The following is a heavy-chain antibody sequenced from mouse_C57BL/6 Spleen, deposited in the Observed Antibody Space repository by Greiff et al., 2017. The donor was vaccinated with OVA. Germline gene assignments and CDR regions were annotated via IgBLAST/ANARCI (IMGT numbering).Heavy chain of an antibody. J-gene: IGHJ2*01. CDR2: INPNNGGT. D-gene: IGHD2-5*01. V-gene: IGHV1-26*01. CDR1: GYTFTDYY. CDR3: ARSISYSNHFDY. Sequence: EVQLQQSGPELVKPGASVKISCKASGYTFTDYYMNWVKQSPGKSLEWIGDINPNNGGTSYNQKFKGKATLTVDKSSSTAYMELRSLTLEDSEVYYYARSISYSNHFDYWGQGTTLTVSS.